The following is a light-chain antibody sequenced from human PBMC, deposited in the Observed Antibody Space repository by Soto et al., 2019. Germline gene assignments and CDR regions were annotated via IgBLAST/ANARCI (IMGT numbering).Light chain of an antibody. CDR3: XQSQQLPLT. CDR1: QSLLHSDGKTY. CDR2: EVS. Sequence: DIVMTQTPLSLSVTPGQPASISCKSSQSLLHSDGKTYLYWYLQKPGQPPQLLIYEVSNRFSVVXNRFXGRGSGTXXXLXXSXVEAEDVGVYXXXQSQQLPLTFGQGTRLEIK. J-gene: IGKJ5*01. V-gene: IGKV2D-29*01.